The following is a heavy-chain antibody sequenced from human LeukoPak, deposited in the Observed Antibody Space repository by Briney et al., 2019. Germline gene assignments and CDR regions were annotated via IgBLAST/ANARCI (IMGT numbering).Heavy chain of an antibody. CDR1: GYAFTNYD. CDR3: AKGGYSTGWFSPWYFDL. V-gene: IGHV1-8*03. D-gene: IGHD6-19*01. Sequence: ASVKVSCKASGYAFTNYDIHWMRQAPGQGLEWMGWMNPDNGNTDSAQKFQGRVTINRNTSISTVYMELSSLTSEDTAVYYCAKGGYSTGWFSPWYFDLWGRGTLVTVSS. J-gene: IGHJ2*01. CDR2: MNPDNGNT.